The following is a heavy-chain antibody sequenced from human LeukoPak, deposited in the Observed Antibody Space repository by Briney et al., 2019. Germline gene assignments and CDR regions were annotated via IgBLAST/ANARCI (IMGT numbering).Heavy chain of an antibody. J-gene: IGHJ4*02. D-gene: IGHD6-13*01. V-gene: IGHV1-8*02. CDR2: MNPNSGNT. Sequence: ASVKVSCEASGYTFTSYGISWVRQAPGQGLEWMGWMNPNSGNTGYAQKFQGRVTMTRNTSISTAYMELSSLRSEDTAVYYCARGFYSSSWYEDLAGDYWGQGTLVTVSS. CDR3: ARGFYSSSWYEDLAGDY. CDR1: GYTFTSYG.